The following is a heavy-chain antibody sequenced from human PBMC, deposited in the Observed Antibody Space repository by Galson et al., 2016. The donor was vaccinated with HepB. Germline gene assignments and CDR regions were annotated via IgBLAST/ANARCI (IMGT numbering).Heavy chain of an antibody. V-gene: IGHV3-15*01. Sequence: SLRLSCAASGFTFSNAWVSWVRQAPGKGLEWVGRIKSNTDGGTTDHAAPVKGIFTISRDDSKNTLYLQMNSLKTEDTAVYYCTTRWFDPWGQGTLVTVSS. J-gene: IGHJ5*02. CDR3: TTRWFDP. CDR1: GFTFSNAW. CDR2: IKSNTDGGTT.